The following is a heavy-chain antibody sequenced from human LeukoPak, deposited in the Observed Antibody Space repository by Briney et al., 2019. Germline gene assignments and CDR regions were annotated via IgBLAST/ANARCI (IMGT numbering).Heavy chain of an antibody. D-gene: IGHD5-18*01. CDR1: GGSISSSNHY. Sequence: SETLSLTCTVSGGSISSSNHYWGWIRQPPGKGLEWIGSIYYSGSTYYNPSLKSRVTISVDTSKNQFSLKLTSVTAADTAVYYCARSRQIQLWLEFDYWGQGTLVTVSS. J-gene: IGHJ4*02. CDR2: IYYSGST. CDR3: ARSRQIQLWLEFDY. V-gene: IGHV4-39*07.